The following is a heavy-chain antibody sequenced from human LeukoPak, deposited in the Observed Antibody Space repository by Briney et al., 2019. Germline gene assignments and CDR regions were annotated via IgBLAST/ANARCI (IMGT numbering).Heavy chain of an antibody. Sequence: PGGSLRLSCIASGYTFTRNCMHWVRQAPGKGLEWVAAIPHDGSSALYADSVKGRFIISRDNSKNTQYLQMNSLRIEDSAVYYCATGSDFYYHSWGQGILVTVSS. J-gene: IGHJ4*02. CDR1: GYTFTRNC. V-gene: IGHV3-30-3*01. D-gene: IGHD3-22*01. CDR2: IPHDGSSA. CDR3: ATGSDFYYHS.